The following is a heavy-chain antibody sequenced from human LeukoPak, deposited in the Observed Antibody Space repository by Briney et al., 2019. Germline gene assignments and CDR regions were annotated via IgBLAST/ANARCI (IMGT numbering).Heavy chain of an antibody. CDR3: ARNSYYDFWSGYYSYGMDV. CDR1: GGSISSYY. D-gene: IGHD3-3*01. J-gene: IGHJ6*02. Sequence: SETLSLTCTVSGGSISSYYWSWIRQPPGKGLEWIGYIYYSGSTNYNPSLKSRVTISVDTSKNQFSLKLGSVTAADTAVYYCARNSYYDFWSGYYSYGMDVWGQGTTVTVSS. CDR2: IYYSGST. V-gene: IGHV4-59*08.